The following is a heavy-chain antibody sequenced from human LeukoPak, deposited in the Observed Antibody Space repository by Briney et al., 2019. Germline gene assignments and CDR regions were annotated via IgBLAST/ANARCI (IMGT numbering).Heavy chain of an antibody. D-gene: IGHD3-22*01. J-gene: IGHJ4*02. V-gene: IGHV4-34*01. CDR3: ARALYYYDSSGYYYYFDY. Sequence: PSETLSLTCAVYGGSFSGYYWSWIRQPPGKGLEWIGEINHSGSTNYNPSLKSRVTISVDTSKNQFSLKLSSVTAADTAVYYCARALYYYDSSGYYYYFDYWGQGTLVTVSS. CDR1: GGSFSGYY. CDR2: INHSGST.